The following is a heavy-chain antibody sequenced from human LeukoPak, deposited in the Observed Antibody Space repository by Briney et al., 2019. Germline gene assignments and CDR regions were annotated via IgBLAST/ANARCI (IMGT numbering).Heavy chain of an antibody. CDR3: ARVQWLVRQRGYYFDY. V-gene: IGHV4-59*12. CDR2: IYYSGST. J-gene: IGHJ4*02. D-gene: IGHD6-19*01. Sequence: PSETLSLTCTVSGGSISSYYWSWIRQPPGKGLEWIGYIYYSGSTNYNPSLKSRVTISLDTSKNQFSLKLSSVTAADTAVYYCARVQWLVRQRGYYFDYWGQGTLVTVSS. CDR1: GGSISSYY.